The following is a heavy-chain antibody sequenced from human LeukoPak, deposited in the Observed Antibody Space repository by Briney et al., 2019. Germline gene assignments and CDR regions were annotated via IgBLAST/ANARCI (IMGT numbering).Heavy chain of an antibody. CDR2: IKYDGNEE. CDR3: ARAPRKGAMIVWYFDY. V-gene: IGHV3-7*01. J-gene: IGHJ4*02. Sequence: GGSLRLSCAASGFTFSSYWMSWMRQAPGKGLEWVANIKYDGNEEYYVDSVKGRFTISRDNAKNSLYLQLNSLRVEDTAVYYCARAPRKGAMIVWYFDYWGQGTLVTVSS. D-gene: IGHD1-26*01. CDR1: GFTFSSYW.